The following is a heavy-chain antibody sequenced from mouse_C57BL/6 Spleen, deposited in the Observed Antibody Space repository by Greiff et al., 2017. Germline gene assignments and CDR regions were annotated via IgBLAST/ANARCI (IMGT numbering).Heavy chain of an antibody. CDR3: ARSEYYGSSYPPFAY. V-gene: IGHV1-81*01. D-gene: IGHD1-1*01. CDR1: GYTFTSYG. J-gene: IGHJ3*01. CDR2: IYPRSGNT. Sequence: VKLMESGAELARPGASVKLSCKASGYTFTSYGISWVKQRTGQGLEWIGEIYPRSGNTYYNEKFKGKATLTADKSSSTAYMELRSLTSEDSAVYFCARSEYYGSSYPPFAYWGQGTLVTVSA.